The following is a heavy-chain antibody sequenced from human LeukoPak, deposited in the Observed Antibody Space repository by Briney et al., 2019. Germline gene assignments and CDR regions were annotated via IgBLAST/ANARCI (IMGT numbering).Heavy chain of an antibody. CDR2: ISGSGGDT. Sequence: GGSLRLYCAASGFTFRSYAIYWVRQAPGKGLEWVSGISGSGGDTYFADSGKGRFAISRDNSKNTLFLQMDSLRAEDTAVYYCAKTTAGYSSGRYPGWPIDYWRQGTLVTVSS. V-gene: IGHV3-23*01. CDR3: AKTTAGYSSGRYPGWPIDY. J-gene: IGHJ4*02. CDR1: GFTFRSYA. D-gene: IGHD6-19*01.